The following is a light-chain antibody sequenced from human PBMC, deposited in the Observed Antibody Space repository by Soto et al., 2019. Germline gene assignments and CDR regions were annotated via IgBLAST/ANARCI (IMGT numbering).Light chain of an antibody. V-gene: IGKV1-33*01. J-gene: IGKJ5*01. CDR3: QQYDDIPPT. CDR1: QDITNY. Sequence: DIQMTQSPSSLTASVGDSVTITCQASQDITNYLNWYQQKPGKAPKLLIYDASNLEPGVPSRFSGRGSGADFTCSISSLQPEDIATYYCQQYDDIPPTFGQGTRLEIK. CDR2: DAS.